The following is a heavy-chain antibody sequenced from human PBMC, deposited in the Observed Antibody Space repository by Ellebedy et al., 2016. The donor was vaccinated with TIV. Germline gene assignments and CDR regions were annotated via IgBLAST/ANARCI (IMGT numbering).Heavy chain of an antibody. D-gene: IGHD3-3*01. V-gene: IGHV3-74*01. Sequence: GESLKISCAASGFTFSSHWMHCVRQAPGKGLVWVSRINPDGSSTDYADSVKGRFTISRDNAKNTLYLQMNSLRAEDTAVYYCARESPSFGVVSYFDYWGQGTLVTVSS. J-gene: IGHJ4*02. CDR2: INPDGSST. CDR3: ARESPSFGVVSYFDY. CDR1: GFTFSSHW.